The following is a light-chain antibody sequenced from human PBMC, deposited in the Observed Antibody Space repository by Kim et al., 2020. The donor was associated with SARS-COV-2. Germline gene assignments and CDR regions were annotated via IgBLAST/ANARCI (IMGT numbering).Light chain of an antibody. V-gene: IGKV1-27*01. CDR1: QDISKL. CDR3: QRYNTAPWT. CDR2: RAY. J-gene: IGKJ1*01. Sequence: ASVEDRVTITCRSSQDISKLLAWYQQKPGKAPNLLIFRAYVLQSGVPSRFSGGGSGTDFTLTISSLQPEDVATYYCQRYNTAPWTFGQGTKVDIK.